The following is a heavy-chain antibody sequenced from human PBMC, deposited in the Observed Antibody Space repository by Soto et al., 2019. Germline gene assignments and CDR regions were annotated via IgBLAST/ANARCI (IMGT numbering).Heavy chain of an antibody. V-gene: IGHV3-53*01. CDR1: GFTVSSNY. D-gene: IGHD2-21*01. CDR3: ARMGERGQAWYYYGMDV. Sequence: GGSLRLSCTASGFTVSSNYMSWVRQAAGKGLEWVSVIYSGGSTYYADSVKGRFTISRDNSKNTLYLQMNCLRAEDTAVYYCARMGERGQAWYYYGMDVWGQGTTVTVSS. J-gene: IGHJ6*02. CDR2: IYSGGST.